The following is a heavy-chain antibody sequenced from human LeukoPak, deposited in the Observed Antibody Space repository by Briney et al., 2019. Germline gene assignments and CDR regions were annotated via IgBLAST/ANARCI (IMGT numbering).Heavy chain of an antibody. CDR3: AREGYNLLTGQRRYPDVFDI. CDR1: GYTFTGYY. V-gene: IGHV1-2*02. J-gene: IGHJ3*02. CDR2: INPNSGDT. D-gene: IGHD3-9*01. Sequence: ASVKVSCKASGYTFTGYYIHWVRQAPGQGLEWMGWINPNSGDTNYAQKFQGRVSMTRDTSVNTAYMELGSLTSDDKAVYYCAREGYNLLTGQRRYPDVFDIWGQGTMVTVSS.